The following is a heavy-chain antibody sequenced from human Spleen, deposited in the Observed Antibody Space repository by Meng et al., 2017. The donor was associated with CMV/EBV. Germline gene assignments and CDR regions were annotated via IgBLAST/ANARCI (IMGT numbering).Heavy chain of an antibody. D-gene: IGHD1-26*01. CDR3: ATGSGDFDH. V-gene: IGHV4-4*07. J-gene: IGHJ4*02. CDR1: GGSISSYY. Sequence: QVQLQESGPGLGKPSGTLSPTCTVAGGSISSYYWSWIRQPAGKGLEWIGRIYTSGSTNYNPSLKSRVTMSVDTSKNQISLRLRSVTAADTAVYYCATGSGDFDHWGQGTLVTVSS. CDR2: IYTSGST.